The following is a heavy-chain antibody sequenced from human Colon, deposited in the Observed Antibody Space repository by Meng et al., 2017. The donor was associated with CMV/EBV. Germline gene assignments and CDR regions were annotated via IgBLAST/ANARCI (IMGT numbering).Heavy chain of an antibody. CDR1: GGSLSGYY. CDR2: INQSGST. D-gene: IGHD3-3*01. V-gene: IGHV4-34*01. CDR3: AREAGPFFGVIVYDS. Sequence: QVQLRHGGEGLLKTSETLSLPCGVTGGSLSGYYWTWIRQSPGKGLEWIGEINQSGSTNYNPSLKSRVTVSVDTSKNQFSLRVTSVTAADSALYYCAREAGPFFGVIVYDSWGQGTLVTVSS. J-gene: IGHJ4*02.